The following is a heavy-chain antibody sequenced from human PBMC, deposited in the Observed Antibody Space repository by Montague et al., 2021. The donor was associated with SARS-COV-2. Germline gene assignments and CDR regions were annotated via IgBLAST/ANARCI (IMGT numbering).Heavy chain of an antibody. CDR2: TYYSGST. CDR3: ARDTRITMIVVVQGYGMDV. CDR1: GGSISSSSYY. Sequence: SETLSLTCTVSGGSISSSSYYWGWIRQPPGKGLEWIGSTYYSGSTYYNPSLKSRVTISVDTSKNQFSLKLSSVTAADTAVYYCARDTRITMIVVVQGYGMDVWGQGTTVTVSS. D-gene: IGHD3-22*01. V-gene: IGHV4-39*07. J-gene: IGHJ6*02.